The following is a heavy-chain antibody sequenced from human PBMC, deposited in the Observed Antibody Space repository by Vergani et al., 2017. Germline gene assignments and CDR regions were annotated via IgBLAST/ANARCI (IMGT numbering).Heavy chain of an antibody. D-gene: IGHD3-16*01. J-gene: IGHJ4*02. Sequence: QVQLVESGGGVVQPGRSLRLSCAASGFTFSSYGMHWVRQGPGKGLEFVASIQFDGSNQYYADSVKGRFTLSRDFSKNTLYLQMNSLRTDDTATYYCAKHFRGWGIDYWGQGTQVIVSS. CDR1: GFTFSSYG. CDR3: AKHFRGWGIDY. CDR2: IQFDGSNQ. V-gene: IGHV3-30*18.